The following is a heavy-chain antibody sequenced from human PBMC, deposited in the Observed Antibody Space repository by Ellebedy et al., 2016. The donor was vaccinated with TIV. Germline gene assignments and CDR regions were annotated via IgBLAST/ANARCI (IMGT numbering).Heavy chain of an antibody. CDR2: IYDSRST. D-gene: IGHD3-9*01. V-gene: IGHV4-59*01. CDR1: GGSMSNYY. CDR3: ARGQLTYFYYGMDV. Sequence: ESLKISXSVSGGSMSNYYWTWIRQPPGKGLEWIGYIYDSRSTKYNPSLESRVTLSVDTSRNQLSLRLTSVTAADTAVYYCARGQLTYFYYGMDVWGQGTTVTVSS. J-gene: IGHJ6*02.